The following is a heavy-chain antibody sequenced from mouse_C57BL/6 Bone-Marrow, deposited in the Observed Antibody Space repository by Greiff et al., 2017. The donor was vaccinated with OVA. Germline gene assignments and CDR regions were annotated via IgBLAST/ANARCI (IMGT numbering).Heavy chain of an antibody. J-gene: IGHJ2*01. CDR2: ISYDGSN. V-gene: IGHV3-6*01. D-gene: IGHD2-13*01. CDR3: ARKTTYFDY. CDR1: GYSITSGYY. Sequence: VQRVESGPGLVKPSQSLSLTCSVTGYSITSGYYWNWIRQFPGNKLEWMGYISYDGSNNYNPSLKNRISITRDTSKNQFFLKLNSVTTEDTATYYCARKTTYFDYWGQGTTLTVSS.